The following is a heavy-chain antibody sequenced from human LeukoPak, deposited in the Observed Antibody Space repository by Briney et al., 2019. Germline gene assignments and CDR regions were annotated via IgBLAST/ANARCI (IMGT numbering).Heavy chain of an antibody. V-gene: IGHV1-46*01. CDR3: ARGGEDRVVVVPAAMGDY. CDR2: INPSGGST. CDR1: GYTFTSYG. J-gene: IGHJ4*02. D-gene: IGHD2-2*01. Sequence: ASVKVSFKASGYTFTSYGISWVRQAPGQGLEWMGIINPSGGSTSYAQKFQGRVTMTRDTSTSTVYMELSSLRSEDTAVYYCARGGEDRVVVVPAAMGDYWGQGTLVTVSS.